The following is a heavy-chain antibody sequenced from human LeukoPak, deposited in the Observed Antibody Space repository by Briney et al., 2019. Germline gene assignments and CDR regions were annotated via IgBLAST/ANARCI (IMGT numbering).Heavy chain of an antibody. V-gene: IGHV4-38-2*02. D-gene: IGHD5-12*01. CDR2: IYHSGST. CDR3: ARDRGKWPHDAFDI. CDR1: GYSISSGYY. J-gene: IGHJ3*02. Sequence: PSETLSLTCTVSGYSISSGYYWGWIRQPPGKGLEWIGSIYHSGSTYYNPSLKSRVTISVDTSKNQFSLKLSSVTAADTAVYYCARDRGKWPHDAFDIWGHGTMVTVSS.